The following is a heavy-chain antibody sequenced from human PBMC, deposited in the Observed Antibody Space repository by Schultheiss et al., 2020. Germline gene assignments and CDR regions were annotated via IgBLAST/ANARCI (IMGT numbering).Heavy chain of an antibody. CDR3: VSLAGSWFNSMDV. CDR2: ISSNGGST. J-gene: IGHJ6*02. CDR1: GFTFSSYA. Sequence: GGSLRLSCSASGFTFSSYAMHWVRQAPGKGLEYVSAISSNGGSTYYADSVKGRFTISRDNSKNTLYLQMSSLRAEDTAVYYCVSLAGSWFNSMDVWGQGTTVTVSS. V-gene: IGHV3-64D*06. D-gene: IGHD3-10*01.